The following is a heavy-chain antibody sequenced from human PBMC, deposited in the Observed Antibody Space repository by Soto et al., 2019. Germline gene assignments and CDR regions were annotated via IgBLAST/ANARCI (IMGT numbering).Heavy chain of an antibody. CDR2: IYHSGST. J-gene: IGHJ4*02. Sequence: TSETLSLTCTVSGGSISSYYWSWIRQPPGKGLEWIGYIYHSGSTYYNPSLKSRVTISVDRSKNQFSLKLSSVTAADTAVYYCARAPARYYYDSSGYYYGDYFDYWGQGTLVTVSS. CDR1: GGSISSYY. V-gene: IGHV4-59*12. D-gene: IGHD3-22*01. CDR3: ARAPARYYYDSSGYYYGDYFDY.